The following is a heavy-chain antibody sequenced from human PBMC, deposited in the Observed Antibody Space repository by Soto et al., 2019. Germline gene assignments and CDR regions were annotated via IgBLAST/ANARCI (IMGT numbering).Heavy chain of an antibody. CDR1: GFTFGSYP. J-gene: IGHJ4*01. D-gene: IGHD1-26*01. Sequence: EVQLVESGGGLVQPGGSLRLSCAASGFTFGSYPMHWVRQAPGKGLEYVSAISTNGDSTFYANSVKGRFTISRDNSKNTLYLQMGRRRADAMGVYFCSREGMSRSRWEVDWWGHRTLVTPSS. CDR3: SREGMSRSRWEVDW. CDR2: ISTNGDST. V-gene: IGHV3-64*01.